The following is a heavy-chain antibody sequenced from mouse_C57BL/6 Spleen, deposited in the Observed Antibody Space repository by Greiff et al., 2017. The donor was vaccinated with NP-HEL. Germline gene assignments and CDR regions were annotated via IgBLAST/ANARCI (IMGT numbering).Heavy chain of an antibody. J-gene: IGHJ2*01. CDR3: TSLYGSSWNFDY. CDR2: IDPEDGDT. CDR1: GFNIKDYY. D-gene: IGHD1-1*01. Sequence: EVQLQQSGAELVRPGASVKLSCTASGFNIKDYYMHWVKQRPEQGLEWIGRIDPEDGDTEYAPKFQGKATMTADTSSNTAYLQLSSLTSEDTAVYYCTSLYGSSWNFDYWGQGTPLTVSS. V-gene: IGHV14-1*01.